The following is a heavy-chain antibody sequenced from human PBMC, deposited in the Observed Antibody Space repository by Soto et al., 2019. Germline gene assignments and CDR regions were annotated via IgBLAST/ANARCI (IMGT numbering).Heavy chain of an antibody. CDR1: GFTFSDYY. J-gene: IGHJ4*02. CDR2: LSQTATAI. V-gene: IGHV3-11*01. Sequence: QVQVVESGGGLVKPGGSLRPSCVASGFTFSDYYMGWVRQAPGKGLEWVSYLSQTATAIHYADSVRGRFTISRDNAKNSLYLEMSSLRAEDTAMYYCARWSSAFDYWGRGTLVTVSS. CDR3: ARWSSAFDY.